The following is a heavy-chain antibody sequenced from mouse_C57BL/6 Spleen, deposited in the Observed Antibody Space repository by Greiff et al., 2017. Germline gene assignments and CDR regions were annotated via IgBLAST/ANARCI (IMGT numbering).Heavy chain of an antibody. CDR1: GYTFTSYW. Sequence: QVQLQQPGAELVMPGASVKLSCKASGYTFTSYWMHWVKQRPGQGLEWIGEIDPSDSYTNYNQKFKGKSTLTVDKSSSTAYMQLSSLTSEDSAVYYCASSAGMDYWGQGTSVTVSS. CDR3: ASSAGMDY. D-gene: IGHD3-2*02. J-gene: IGHJ4*01. V-gene: IGHV1-69*01. CDR2: IDPSDSYT.